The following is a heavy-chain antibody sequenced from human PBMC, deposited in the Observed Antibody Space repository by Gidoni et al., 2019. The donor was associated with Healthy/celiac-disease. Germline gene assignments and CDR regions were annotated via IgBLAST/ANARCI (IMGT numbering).Heavy chain of an antibody. CDR1: GYTFPGSH. V-gene: IGHV1-2*02. D-gene: IGHD3-10*01. Sequence: QVQLVQSGAEVKQPGASVQVSCKASGYTFPGSHMHWVRQAPGQGLEWMGWINPNSGGTNYAQKFQGRVTMTRDTSISTAYMELSRLRSDDTAVYYCAREVYYAAGERAFDIWGQGTMVTVSS. J-gene: IGHJ3*02. CDR2: INPNSGGT. CDR3: AREVYYAAGERAFDI.